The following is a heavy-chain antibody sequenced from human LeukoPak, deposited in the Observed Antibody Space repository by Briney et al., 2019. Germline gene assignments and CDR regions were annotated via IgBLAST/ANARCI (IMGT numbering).Heavy chain of an antibody. CDR1: GGSISSYY. CDR3: GRDLGTYFDY. Sequence: SETLSLTCSVSGGSISSYYWSWIRQPAGKGLEWIGRIYISGSTNYNPSVKSRVTMSVDTSKNQLSLKLTSVTAADTAVYYCGRDLGTYFDYWDQGTLVTVSS. D-gene: IGHD1-26*01. CDR2: IYISGST. V-gene: IGHV4-4*07. J-gene: IGHJ4*02.